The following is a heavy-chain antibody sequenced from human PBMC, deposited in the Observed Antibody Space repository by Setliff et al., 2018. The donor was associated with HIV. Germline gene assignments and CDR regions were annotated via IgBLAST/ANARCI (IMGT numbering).Heavy chain of an antibody. CDR3: ARDFGGYCSSMSCPGLFDP. J-gene: IGHJ5*02. V-gene: IGHV1-69*05. CDR1: GGTFSNYG. Sequence: SVKVSCKASGGTFSNYGMSWVRQAPGQGLEWMGGIIPISGTANYAQKFQGRVTITTDESTSTAYMELSGLRSEDTAVYYCARDFGGYCSSMSCPGLFDPWGQGTPVTVSS. CDR2: IIPISGTA. D-gene: IGHD2-2*01.